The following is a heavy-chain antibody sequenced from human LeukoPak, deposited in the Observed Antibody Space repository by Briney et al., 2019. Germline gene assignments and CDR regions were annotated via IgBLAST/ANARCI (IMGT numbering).Heavy chain of an antibody. V-gene: IGHV1-8*01. D-gene: IGHD3-22*01. CDR3: ARGSYYDNSGYHRESFDY. CDR1: GYTFTSYD. Sequence: ASVKVSCKASGYTFTSYDFNWVRQATGQRPEWMGWMSPNSGDTGYAQKFQDRVTMTRNTSISTAYMELSSLRSEDTAVYYCARGSYYDNSGYHRESFDYWGQGTLVTVSS. J-gene: IGHJ4*02. CDR2: MSPNSGDT.